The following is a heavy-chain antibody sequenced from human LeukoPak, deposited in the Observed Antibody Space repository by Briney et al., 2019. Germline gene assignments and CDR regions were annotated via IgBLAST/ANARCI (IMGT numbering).Heavy chain of an antibody. V-gene: IGHV3-23*01. CDR1: GLTFSSYA. Sequence: GGSLRLSCAASGLTFSSYAMSWVRQAPGKGLEWVSAISGSGGSTYYADSVKGRFTISRDNSKNTLYLQMNSLRAEDTAVYYCAKDSYYYDSSGYDWGQGTLVTVSS. CDR2: ISGSGGST. CDR3: AKDSYYYDSSGYD. J-gene: IGHJ4*02. D-gene: IGHD3-22*01.